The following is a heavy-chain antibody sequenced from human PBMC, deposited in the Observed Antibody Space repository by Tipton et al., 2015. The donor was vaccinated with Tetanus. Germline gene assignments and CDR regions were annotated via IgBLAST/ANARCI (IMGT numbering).Heavy chain of an antibody. CDR2: ISHSGTT. CDR3: ARDRRDFAYDSRGFYSPLYYFDN. Sequence: TLSLTCTVSGDSISSDARYWSWIRQAPGKGLEWLGYISHSGTTNYNPSLMSRVTLSLDTARGQFSLKLTSVTAADAAVYFCARDRRDFAYDSRGFYSPLYYFDNWGQGLRVTVSS. D-gene: IGHD3-22*01. CDR1: GDSISSDARY. V-gene: IGHV4-30-4*01. J-gene: IGHJ4*02.